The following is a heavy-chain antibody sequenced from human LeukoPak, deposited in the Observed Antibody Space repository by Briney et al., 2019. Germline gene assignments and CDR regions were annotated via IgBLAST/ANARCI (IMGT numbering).Heavy chain of an antibody. J-gene: IGHJ6*02. Sequence: SETLSLTCAVYGGSFSGYYWSWIRQPPGKGLEWIGGINHSGSTNYNPSLKSRLTISVDTSKNQFSLKLSSVTAADTAVYYCARVLLPVRFGMDVWGQGTTVTVSS. CDR1: GGSFSGYY. D-gene: IGHD3-10*01. CDR3: ARVLLPVRFGMDV. V-gene: IGHV4-34*01. CDR2: INHSGST.